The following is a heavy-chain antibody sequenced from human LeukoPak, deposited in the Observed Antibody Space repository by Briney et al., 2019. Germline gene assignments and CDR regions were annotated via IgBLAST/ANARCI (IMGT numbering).Heavy chain of an antibody. D-gene: IGHD2-21*01. V-gene: IGHV1-3*01. CDR1: GYTFTSYT. CDR3: ARKLPGLCGGGAGPRGPLAN. Sequence: ASVKVSCKASGYTFTSYTIHWVRQAPGQRLEWMGWIDAAYGNTKYSQKFQGTLTITRDTSASTAYMELSSLRSEDTAVYYCARKLPGLCGGGAGPRGPLANWAQGTL. J-gene: IGHJ4*02. CDR2: IDAAYGNT.